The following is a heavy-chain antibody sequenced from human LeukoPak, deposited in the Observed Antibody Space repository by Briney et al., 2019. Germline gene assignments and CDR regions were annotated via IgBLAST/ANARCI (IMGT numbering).Heavy chain of an antibody. CDR2: ISYDGSKK. CDR1: GFTFSSYA. Sequence: QPGGSLRLSCAASGFTFSSYAMHWVRQAPGKGVEWVAVISYDGSKKYYADSVKGRVTISRDNSKTTLYLQMNSLRAEDTAVYYCARDRFLWSNWFDTWGQGTLVTVSS. J-gene: IGHJ5*02. V-gene: IGHV3-30*11. CDR3: ARDRFLWSNWFDT. D-gene: IGHD3-3*01.